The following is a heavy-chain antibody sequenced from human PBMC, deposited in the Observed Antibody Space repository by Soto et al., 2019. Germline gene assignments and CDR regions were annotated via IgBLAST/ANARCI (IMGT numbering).Heavy chain of an antibody. CDR2: IIPILGIA. J-gene: IGHJ3*02. Sequence: SSVNVSCKASGGTFSSYTISWVRQAPGQGLEWMGRIIPILGIANYAQKFQGRVTITADKSTSTAYMELSSLRSEDTAVYYCARPCVGGYVGAFDICGQGTMVTVS. D-gene: IGHD5-12*01. CDR3: ARPCVGGYVGAFDI. CDR1: GGTFSSYT. V-gene: IGHV1-69*02.